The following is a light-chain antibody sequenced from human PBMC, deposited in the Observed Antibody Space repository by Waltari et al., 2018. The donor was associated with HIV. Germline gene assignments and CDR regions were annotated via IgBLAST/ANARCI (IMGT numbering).Light chain of an antibody. Sequence: SYVLTQPPSVSVAPGRTASIACGGNNIERKTVNWYQQKPGQAPVLVIRDDKDRPSGIPGRFSGSNSGNTATLTISGVEAGDEADYYCQVWNSGGDREFGGGTKLTVL. CDR1: NIERKT. CDR3: QVWNSGGDRE. CDR2: DDK. V-gene: IGLV3-21*04. J-gene: IGLJ2*01.